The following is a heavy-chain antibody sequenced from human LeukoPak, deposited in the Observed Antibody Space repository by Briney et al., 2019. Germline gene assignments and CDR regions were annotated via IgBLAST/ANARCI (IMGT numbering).Heavy chain of an antibody. CDR2: IFHSGST. J-gene: IGHJ5*02. D-gene: IGHD3-22*01. CDR1: GYSISSGYY. CDR3: ARGLYYYDPEFDP. V-gene: IGHV4-38-2*02. Sequence: PSETLSLTCTVSGYSISSGYYWGWIRQPPGKGLEWIGSIFHSGSTYYKPSLKSRITIWVDTSKNHFSLNLRSVTAADTAVYYCARGLYYYDPEFDPWGQGTLVTVSS.